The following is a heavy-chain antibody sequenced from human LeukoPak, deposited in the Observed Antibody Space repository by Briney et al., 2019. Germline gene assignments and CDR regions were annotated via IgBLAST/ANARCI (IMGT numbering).Heavy chain of an antibody. Sequence: PSGTLSLTCAVSGGSISSSNWWSWVRQPPGKGLEWIGEIYHSGSTNYNPSLKSRVTISVDTSKNQFSLKLSSVTAADTAVYYCAKGCSSTSCKLPSYYYYYGMDVWGKGTTVTVSS. CDR3: AKGCSSTSCKLPSYYYYYGMDV. CDR2: IYHSGST. V-gene: IGHV4-4*02. CDR1: GGSISSSNW. J-gene: IGHJ6*04. D-gene: IGHD2-2*01.